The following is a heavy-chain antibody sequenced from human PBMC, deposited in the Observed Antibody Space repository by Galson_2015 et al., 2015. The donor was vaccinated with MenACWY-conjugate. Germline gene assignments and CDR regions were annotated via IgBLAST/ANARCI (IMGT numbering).Heavy chain of an antibody. V-gene: IGHV3-23*01. Sequence: SLRLSCAASGFTFSSYAMSWVRQAPGKGLEWVSSISGSSGSTYYADSVKGRFTISRDDSKNTLYLQMNSLRAEDTAIYYCAKYPGLRWGELSLYKYFDYWGQGTLVTVSS. D-gene: IGHD3-16*02. CDR2: ISGSSGST. CDR3: AKYPGLRWGELSLYKYFDY. J-gene: IGHJ4*02. CDR1: GFTFSSYA.